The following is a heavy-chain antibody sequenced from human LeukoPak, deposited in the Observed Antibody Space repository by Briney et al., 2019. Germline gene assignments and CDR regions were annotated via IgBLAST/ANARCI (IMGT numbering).Heavy chain of an antibody. CDR3: AKIKYKLLRGGLDY. Sequence: GASVKVSCKAAGYTFTGDYLPWGRQAPGQGPEWMGWINPNSGDTKYAQKFEGRVTMTRDTSISTAYMDLSRLRSDDTALYYCAKIKYKLLRGGLDYWGQGTLVTVSS. CDR2: INPNSGDT. V-gene: IGHV1-2*02. J-gene: IGHJ4*02. CDR1: GYTFTGDY. D-gene: IGHD2-15*01.